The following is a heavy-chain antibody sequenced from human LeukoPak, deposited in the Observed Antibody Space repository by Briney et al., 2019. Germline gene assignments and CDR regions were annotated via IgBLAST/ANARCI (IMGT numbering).Heavy chain of an antibody. J-gene: IGHJ6*02. CDR3: ARTLPNYYYGMDV. Sequence: ASVKVSGKASGYTFSGYYMHWVRQAPGQGLEWMGWINPNSGDTNYAQKFQGRVSMTRDTSINTAYMELSRLRSDDTSVYYCARTLPNYYYGMDVWGQGTTVTVSS. CDR2: INPNSGDT. V-gene: IGHV1-2*02. CDR1: GYTFSGYY. D-gene: IGHD1-26*01.